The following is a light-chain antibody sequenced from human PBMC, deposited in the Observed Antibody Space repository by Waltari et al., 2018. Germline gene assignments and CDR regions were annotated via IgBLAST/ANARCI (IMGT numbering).Light chain of an antibody. V-gene: IGLV3-27*01. Sequence: SYDLTQPSSVSVSPGQTARITCSGDILAKKYGRWCQQKPGQAAVQVNYQDKERPPGLPGRFAGSSSGTTVTLTISGAHVDEEADYYCYSAADNAVGVFGGGTKLTV. CDR3: YSAADNAVGV. J-gene: IGLJ3*02. CDR1: ILAKKY. CDR2: QDK.